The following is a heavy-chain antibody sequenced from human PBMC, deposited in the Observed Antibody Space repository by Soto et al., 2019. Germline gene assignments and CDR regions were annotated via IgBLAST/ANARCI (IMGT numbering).Heavy chain of an antibody. CDR2: LYSDGST. J-gene: IGHJ4*02. CDR3: ARMGTDYSYWFDY. V-gene: IGHV3-53*01. Sequence: EVQLVESGGDLIQPGGSLRLSCAASGFTVSSNYMSWVRQAPGKGLEWVSVLYSDGSTYYADSVKGRFTISRDNSKNALYFQMNSLRAEDTAVYYCARMGTDYSYWFDYWGQGTLVTVSS. D-gene: IGHD3-9*01. CDR1: GFTVSSNY.